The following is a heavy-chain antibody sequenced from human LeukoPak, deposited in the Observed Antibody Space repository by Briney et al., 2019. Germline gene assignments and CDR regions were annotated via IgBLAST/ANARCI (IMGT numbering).Heavy chain of an antibody. J-gene: IGHJ4*02. V-gene: IGHV1-46*01. CDR1: GYTFTSYY. CDR3: ARERGRPTYSSSWSY. CDR2: INPSGGST. D-gene: IGHD6-13*01. Sequence: ASVKVSSKASGYTFTSYYMHWVRQAPGQGLEWMGIINPSGGSTSYAQKFQGRVTMTRDTSISTAYMELSRLRSDDTAVYYCARERGRPTYSSSWSYWGQGTLVTVSS.